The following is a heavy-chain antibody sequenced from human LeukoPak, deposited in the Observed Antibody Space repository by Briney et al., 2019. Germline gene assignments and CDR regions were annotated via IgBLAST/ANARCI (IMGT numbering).Heavy chain of an antibody. CDR2: ISPTGGST. V-gene: IGHV1-46*01. J-gene: IGHJ6*02. D-gene: IGHD1-1*01. CDR1: GFPFTTYY. CDR3: ARVQGGTTAYGMDV. Sequence: ASVKVSCKASGFPFTTYYMHWVRQAPGQGLEWMGIISPTGGSTSYAQRVQGRVTMTRDTSTSTVYMELSSLRSEDTAVYYCARVQGGTTAYGMDVWGQGTTVTVSS.